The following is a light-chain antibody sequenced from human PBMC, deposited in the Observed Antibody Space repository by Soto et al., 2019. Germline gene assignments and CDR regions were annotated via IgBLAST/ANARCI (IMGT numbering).Light chain of an antibody. CDR3: QQYESYPLT. CDR2: GAS. Sequence: DIQMTQSPSSLSASVGDRVTITCRASQAIPRYYLAWFQQKPEKAPKLLIYGASTLYSGVPSKFSASGSGTDFTLTINSLQPEDSATYYCQQYESYPLTFGGGTKVEI. V-gene: IGKV1-16*02. J-gene: IGKJ4*01. CDR1: QAIPRYY.